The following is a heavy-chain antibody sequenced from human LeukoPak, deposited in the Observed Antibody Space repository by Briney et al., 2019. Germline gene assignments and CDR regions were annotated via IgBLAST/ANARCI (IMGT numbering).Heavy chain of an antibody. CDR1: GGSISSSSYY. J-gene: IGHJ4*02. CDR2: IYYSGST. V-gene: IGHV4-39*01. D-gene: IGHD6-19*01. Sequence: SETLSLTCTVSGGSISSSSYYWGWIRQPPGTGLEWIGSIYYSGSTYYNPSLKSRVTISVDTSKNQLSLKLSSVTAADTAVYYCARIAVAGREGGYWGQGTLVTVSS. CDR3: ARIAVAGREGGY.